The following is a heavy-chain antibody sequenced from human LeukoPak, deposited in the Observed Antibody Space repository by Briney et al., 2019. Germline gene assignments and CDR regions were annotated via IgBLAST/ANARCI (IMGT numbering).Heavy chain of an antibody. Sequence: SETLSLTCAVYGGSFSGYYWSWIRQPPGKGLEWIGEINHSGSTNYNPSLKSRVTISVDTSKNQFSLKLSSVTAADTAVYYCARGQDLMRLRYPSDWGQGTLVTVSS. J-gene: IGHJ4*02. D-gene: IGHD3-9*01. CDR2: INHSGST. CDR3: ARGQDLMRLRYPSD. CDR1: GGSFSGYY. V-gene: IGHV4-34*01.